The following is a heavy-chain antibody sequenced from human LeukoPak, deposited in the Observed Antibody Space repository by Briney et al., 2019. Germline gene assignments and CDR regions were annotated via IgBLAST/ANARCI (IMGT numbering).Heavy chain of an antibody. Sequence: GGSLRLSCLTSGFTLSTNAMSWVRQAPGKGLEWISGISGSGASTYYADSVKGRFTISRDDSRNTLYLQMNSLRAEDTALYYCAKDSSSWLNYYFDYWGQGTLVTVSS. CDR1: GFTLSTNA. V-gene: IGHV3-23*01. J-gene: IGHJ4*02. CDR2: ISGSGAST. CDR3: AKDSSSWLNYYFDY. D-gene: IGHD6-13*01.